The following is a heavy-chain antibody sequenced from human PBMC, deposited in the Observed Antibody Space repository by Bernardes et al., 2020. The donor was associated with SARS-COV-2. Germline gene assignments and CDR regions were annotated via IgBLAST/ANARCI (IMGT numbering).Heavy chain of an antibody. Sequence: GGSLRLSCAASGFTFSSYCLHWVRQAPGKGLVWVSRINSDGSSTSYADSVKGRFTISRDNAKNTLYLQMNSLRAEDTAVYYCARDPSTANTEFDYWGQGTLVTVSS. J-gene: IGHJ4*02. CDR2: INSDGSST. D-gene: IGHD2-2*02. CDR1: GFTFSSYC. V-gene: IGHV3-74*01. CDR3: ARDPSTANTEFDY.